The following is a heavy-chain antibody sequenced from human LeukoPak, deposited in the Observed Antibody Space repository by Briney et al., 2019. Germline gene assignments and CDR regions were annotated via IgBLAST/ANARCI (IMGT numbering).Heavy chain of an antibody. Sequence: GGSLRLSCAASEFTFSSYTMNWVRQAPGKGLEWISSISSSSNYIYYADSVKGRFTISRDNAKNSLYLQMNSLIADNTAVYYCTRGYGSFDNWGQGTLVIVSS. V-gene: IGHV3-21*01. D-gene: IGHD3-10*01. CDR3: TRGYGSFDN. CDR2: ISSSSNYI. J-gene: IGHJ4*02. CDR1: EFTFSSYT.